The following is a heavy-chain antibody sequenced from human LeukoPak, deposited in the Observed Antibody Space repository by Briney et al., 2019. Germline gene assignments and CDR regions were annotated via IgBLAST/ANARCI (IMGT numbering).Heavy chain of an antibody. CDR3: ARGGSYLGVLFS. CDR1: GFTVSSNY. J-gene: IGHJ3*01. Sequence: GGSLRLSCAASGFTVSSNYMSWVRQAPGKGLEWVSIIYSGGSTFYADSVKGRFTISRDNSKNPLYLQMNSLRADDTALYYCARGGSYLGVLFSGGEGTMGTVSA. V-gene: IGHV3-53*01. D-gene: IGHD1-1*01. CDR2: IYSGGST.